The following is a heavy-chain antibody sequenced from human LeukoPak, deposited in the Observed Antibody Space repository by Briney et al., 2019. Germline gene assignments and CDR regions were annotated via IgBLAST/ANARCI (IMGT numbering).Heavy chain of an antibody. CDR3: ARDHYSSGWYGGSYYYYMDV. CDR2: ISAYNGNT. CDR1: GYTFTSYG. D-gene: IGHD6-19*01. J-gene: IGHJ6*03. Sequence: ASVKVSCKASGYTFTSYGISWVRQAPGQGLEWMGWISAYNGNTNYAQKLQGRVTMTTDTSTSTAYMELRSLRSDDTAVYYCARDHYSSGWYGGSYYYYMDVWGKGTTVTISS. V-gene: IGHV1-18*01.